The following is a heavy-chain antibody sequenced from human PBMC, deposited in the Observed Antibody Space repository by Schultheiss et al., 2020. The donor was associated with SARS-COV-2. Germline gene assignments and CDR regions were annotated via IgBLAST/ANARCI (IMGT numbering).Heavy chain of an antibody. CDR3: HSSRFSDDY. D-gene: IGHD2-15*01. CDR1: GGSFSGYY. CDR2: INHSGST. V-gene: IGHV4-34*01. J-gene: IGHJ4*02. Sequence: SQTLSLTCAVYGGSFSGYYWSWIRQPPGKGLEWIGEINHSGSTNYNPSLKSRVTISVDKSKNQFSLKLSSVTAADTAVYYCHSSRFSDDYWGQGTLVTVSS.